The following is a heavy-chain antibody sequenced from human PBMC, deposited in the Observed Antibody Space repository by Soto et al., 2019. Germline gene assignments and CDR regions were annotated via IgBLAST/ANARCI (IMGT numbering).Heavy chain of an antibody. D-gene: IGHD3-10*01. V-gene: IGHV5-10-1*01. CDR1: GYTFSSFW. J-gene: IGHJ6*02. CDR2: IDPFDSHT. Sequence: PGESLKISCKASGYTFSSFWITWVRQMPGKGLEWMGVIDPFDSHTKYSPSFQGHVTASADKATGTAYLQWSSLKASDTAMYYCVRPRNYYGSGSLYSGMDVWGQGTAVTVSS. CDR3: VRPRNYYGSGSLYSGMDV.